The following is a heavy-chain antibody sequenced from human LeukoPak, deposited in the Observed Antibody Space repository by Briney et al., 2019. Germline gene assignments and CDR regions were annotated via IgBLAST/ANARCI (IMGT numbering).Heavy chain of an antibody. CDR1: GYTLTELS. J-gene: IGHJ5*02. V-gene: IGHV1-24*01. CDR2: FDPEDGET. D-gene: IGHD3-10*01. CDR3: ATSRGSGSYPYNWFDP. Sequence: GASVKVSCKVSGYTLTELSMHWVRQAPGKGLEWMGGFDPEDGETIYAQKFQGRVTMTEDTSTDTAYMELSSLRSEDTAVYYCATSRGSGSYPYNWFDPWGQGTLVTVSS.